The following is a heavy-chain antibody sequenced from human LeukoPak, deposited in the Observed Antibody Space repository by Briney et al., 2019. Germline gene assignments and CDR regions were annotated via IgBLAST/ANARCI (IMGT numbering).Heavy chain of an antibody. J-gene: IGHJ5*02. CDR3: AKDLPPDYYDSSGYRNLDP. Sequence: PGGSLRLSRAASGFTLSSYAMSWVRQAPGKGVEGVSAISGSGGSTYYADSVKGRFTISRDNSKNTLYLQMNSLRAEDTAVYYCAKDLPPDYYDSSGYRNLDPWGQGTLVTVSS. V-gene: IGHV3-23*01. CDR2: ISGSGGST. CDR1: GFTLSSYA. D-gene: IGHD3-22*01.